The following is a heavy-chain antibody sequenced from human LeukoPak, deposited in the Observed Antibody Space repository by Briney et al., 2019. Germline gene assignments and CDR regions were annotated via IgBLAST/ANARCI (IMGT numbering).Heavy chain of an antibody. J-gene: IGHJ6*02. D-gene: IGHD4-17*01. V-gene: IGHV3-21*01. CDR3: ARDATVTTLYGMDV. CDR2: ISSSSSYI. CDR1: GFTVSSNY. Sequence: GGSLRLSCAASGFTVSSNYMSWVRQAPGKGLEWVSSISSSSSYIYYADSVKGRFTISRDNAKNSLYLQMNSLRAEDTAVYYCARDATVTTLYGMDVWGQGTTVTVSS.